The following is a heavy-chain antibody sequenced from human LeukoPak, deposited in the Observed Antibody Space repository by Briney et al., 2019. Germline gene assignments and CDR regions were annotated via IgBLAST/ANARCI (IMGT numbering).Heavy chain of an antibody. CDR2: IIPIFGTA. CDR3: ARNPDYGDTLYYFDY. CDR1: GGTFSSYA. Sequence: SVKVSCKASGGTFSSYAISWVRQAPGQGLEWMGGIIPIFGTANYAQKFQGRVTITTDESTSTAYMELSSLRSEDTAVYYCARNPDYGDTLYYFDYWGQGTLGTVSS. J-gene: IGHJ4*02. V-gene: IGHV1-69*05. D-gene: IGHD4-17*01.